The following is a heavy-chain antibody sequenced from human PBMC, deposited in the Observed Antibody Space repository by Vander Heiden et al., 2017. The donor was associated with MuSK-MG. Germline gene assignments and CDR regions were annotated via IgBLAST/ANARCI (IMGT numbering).Heavy chain of an antibody. Sequence: QITLTESGPTLVTPTHTLTLTCTFSGFSLSPRGVGVGGSRQPPGKALEWLALIYWDDDERYSPSLKSRLTITKDTSKNQVVLTMTNMDPVDTATYYCAHRQGRTIIRTYFDYWGQGTLVTVSS. J-gene: IGHJ4*02. V-gene: IGHV2-5*02. CDR2: IYWDDDE. CDR3: AHRQGRTIIRTYFDY. D-gene: IGHD3-10*01. CDR1: GFSLSPRGVG.